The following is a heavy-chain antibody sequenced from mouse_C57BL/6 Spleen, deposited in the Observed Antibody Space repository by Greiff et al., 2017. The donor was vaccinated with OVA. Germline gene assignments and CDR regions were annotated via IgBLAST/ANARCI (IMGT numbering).Heavy chain of an antibody. CDR2: IYPGDGDT. CDR3: AREGITTVVARGFDY. V-gene: IGHV1-82*01. Sequence: VQLQQSGPELVKPGASVKISCKASGYAFSSSWMNWVKQRPGKGLEWIGRIYPGDGDTNYNGTFKGKATLTADKASSPSYRQLSSLTSEDSAVYFCAREGITTVVARGFDYWGQGTTLTVSS. D-gene: IGHD1-1*01. J-gene: IGHJ2*01. CDR1: GYAFSSSW.